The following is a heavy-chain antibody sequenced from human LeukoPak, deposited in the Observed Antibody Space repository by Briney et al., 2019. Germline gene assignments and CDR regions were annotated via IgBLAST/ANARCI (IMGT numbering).Heavy chain of an antibody. CDR2: INSDGSAT. D-gene: IGHD3-22*01. Sequence: GGSLRLSCAAFGFSFSTHWMHWVRQAPGKGLVYVAQINSDGSATAYADSVKGRFTISRDNAKNTLYLDMSSLRAEDTAVYYCGSLTVVARDHWGQGTLVTVSS. J-gene: IGHJ4*02. CDR3: GSLTVVARDH. CDR1: GFSFSTHW. V-gene: IGHV3-74*01.